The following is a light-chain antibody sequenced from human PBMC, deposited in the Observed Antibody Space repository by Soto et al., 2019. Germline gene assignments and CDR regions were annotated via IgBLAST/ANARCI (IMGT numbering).Light chain of an antibody. CDR3: QQYDKYST. CDR1: QTISAS. J-gene: IGKJ1*01. Sequence: IPMTQSPSTLSASVGDTVTITCRASQTISASLAWYRQKPGQAPNLLIYDASTLQEGVPSRFSGSGSGTAFNLTVTRLQPDDFATYFCQQYDKYSTFGHGTKV. V-gene: IGKV1-5*01. CDR2: DAS.